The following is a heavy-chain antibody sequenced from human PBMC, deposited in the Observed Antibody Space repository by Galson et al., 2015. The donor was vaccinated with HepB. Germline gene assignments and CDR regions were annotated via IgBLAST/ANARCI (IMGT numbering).Heavy chain of an antibody. Sequence: ETLSLTCTVSGGSVSSSSHYWAWIRQPPGKGLEWIGSIYYSGSTYYNPSLKSRLAISVDTSKNQFSLKLSSVNAADTAVYYCARQSAVGGQSGLYYFDYWGQGTLVTVSS. J-gene: IGHJ4*02. CDR3: ARQSAVGGQSGLYYFDY. CDR2: IYYSGST. D-gene: IGHD3/OR15-3a*01. CDR1: GGSVSSSSHY. V-gene: IGHV4-39*01.